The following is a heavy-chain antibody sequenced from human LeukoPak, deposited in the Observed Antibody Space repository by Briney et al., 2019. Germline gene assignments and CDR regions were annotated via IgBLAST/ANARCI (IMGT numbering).Heavy chain of an antibody. Sequence: GGSLRLSCAASGFTVSSNYMSWVRQAPGKGLEWVSVIYSGGSTYYADSVKGRFTISRDNSKNTLYLQMNSLRAEDTAVYYCARDSPVHNWFDPWGQGTLVTVSS. CDR3: ARDSPVHNWFDP. J-gene: IGHJ5*02. V-gene: IGHV3-66*01. CDR2: IYSGGST. CDR1: GFTVSSNY.